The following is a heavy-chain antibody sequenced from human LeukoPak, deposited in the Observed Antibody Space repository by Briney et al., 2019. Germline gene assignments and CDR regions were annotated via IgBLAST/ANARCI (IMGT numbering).Heavy chain of an antibody. D-gene: IGHD3-22*01. CDR3: ASVGGYYDSSGYYPLEYYFDY. J-gene: IGHJ4*02. V-gene: IGHV1-2*02. CDR2: INPNSGGT. Sequence: ASVKVSCKASGYTFTSYYMHWVRQAPGQGLEWMGWINPNSGGTNYAQKFQGRVTMTRDTSISTAYMELSRLRSDDTAVYYCASVGGYYDSSGYYPLEYYFDYWGQGTLVTVSS. CDR1: GYTFTSYY.